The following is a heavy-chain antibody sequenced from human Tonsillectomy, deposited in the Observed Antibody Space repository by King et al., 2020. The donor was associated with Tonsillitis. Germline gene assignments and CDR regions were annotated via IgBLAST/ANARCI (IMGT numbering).Heavy chain of an antibody. CDR2: ISGSSSNT. CDR1: GFTFSSYA. J-gene: IGHJ4*02. CDR3: AKDLRGYSSGWYGGSSFDY. D-gene: IGHD6-19*01. Sequence: VQLVESGGGLVQPGGSLRLSCAASGFTFSSYAMSWVRQAPGKGLGWVSAISGSSSNTYYADSGEGRFTNSRDNSKNTLYLQMSSLRAEDTALYYCAKDLRGYSSGWYGGSSFDYWGQGTLVTVSS. V-gene: IGHV3-23*04.